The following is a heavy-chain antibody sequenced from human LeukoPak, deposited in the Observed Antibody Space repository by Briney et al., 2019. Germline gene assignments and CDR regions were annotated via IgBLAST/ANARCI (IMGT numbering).Heavy chain of an antibody. CDR3: ARHGDGFYYGMDV. CDR1: GFTVSRNY. Sequence: GGSLRLSCAASGFTVSRNYMSWVRQAPGKGLEWVSVIYSGGSTYYADSVKGRFTISRDNAKNSLYLQVNSLRVEDTAVYYCARHGDGFYYGMDVWGQGTTVTVSS. D-gene: IGHD4-17*01. CDR2: IYSGGST. V-gene: IGHV3-66*04. J-gene: IGHJ6*02.